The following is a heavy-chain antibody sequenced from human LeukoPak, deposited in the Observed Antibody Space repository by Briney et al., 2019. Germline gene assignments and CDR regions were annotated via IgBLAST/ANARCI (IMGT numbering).Heavy chain of an antibody. CDR2: IRNKANSYAT. CDR1: GFTFSGST. Sequence: PGGSLRLSCAASGFTFSGSTMRWVRQPSGKGLEWVGRIRNKANSYATAYAESVKGRFTISRDDSKNTVYLQMNSLKTEDTAVYYCTGQPNYGDYANWGQGALVTVSS. J-gene: IGHJ4*02. V-gene: IGHV3-73*01. CDR3: TGQPNYGDYAN. D-gene: IGHD4-17*01.